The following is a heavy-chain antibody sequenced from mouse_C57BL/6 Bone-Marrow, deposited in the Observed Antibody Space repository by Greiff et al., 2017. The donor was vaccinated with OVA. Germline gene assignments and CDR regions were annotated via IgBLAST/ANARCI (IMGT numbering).Heavy chain of an antibody. CDR2: ISTYYGDA. CDR3: NIYYDDAEDLDY. D-gene: IGHD2-4*01. CDR1: GYTFTDYA. Sequence: QVQLKQSGPELVRPGVSVKISCKGSGYTFTDYAMHWVKQSHAKCLEWIGVISTYYGDASYNQKFKDKATMTVDQYSSTAYMQLNSLTSEDSAVYYCNIYYDDAEDLDYWGQGTSVTVSS. J-gene: IGHJ4*01. V-gene: IGHV1-67*01.